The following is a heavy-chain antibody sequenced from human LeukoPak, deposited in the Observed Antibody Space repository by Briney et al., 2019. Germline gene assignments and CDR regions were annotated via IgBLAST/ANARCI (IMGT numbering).Heavy chain of an antibody. CDR2: ISSNGRYI. J-gene: IGHJ4*02. CDR1: GFTFSSNP. Sequence: GGSLRLSCAASGFTFSSNPMKWVRQAPGKGLEWVSSISSNGRYIHYADSVKGRFTVSRDNAKNSLYLQMNSLRAEDTAVYYCAKGRGDSSGYYLPFDYWGQGTLVTVSS. D-gene: IGHD3-22*01. CDR3: AKGRGDSSGYYLPFDY. V-gene: IGHV3-21*04.